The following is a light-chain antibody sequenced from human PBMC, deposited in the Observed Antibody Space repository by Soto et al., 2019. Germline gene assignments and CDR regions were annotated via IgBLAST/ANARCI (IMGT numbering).Light chain of an antibody. CDR3: SSFTTSSTLEV. J-gene: IGLJ1*01. Sequence: QSALTQPASVSGSPGQSITISCTGSSSDVGGYNHVSWYQQHPGKAPKLMIYDVSNRPSGVSNRFSGSKSGNTASLTISGLQAEGEADYYCSSFTTSSTLEVFGTGTKLTVL. V-gene: IGLV2-14*01. CDR2: DVS. CDR1: SSDVGGYNH.